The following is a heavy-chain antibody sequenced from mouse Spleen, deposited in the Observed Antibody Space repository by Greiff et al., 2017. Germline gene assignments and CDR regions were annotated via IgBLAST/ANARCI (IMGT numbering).Heavy chain of an antibody. Sequence: VQLVESGPGLVQPSQSLSITCTVSGFSLTSYGVHWVRQSPGKGLEWLGVIWSGGSTDYNAAFISRLSISKDNSKSQVFFKMNSLQTDDTAMYYCAKHNYYGSSYGWFAYWGQGTLVTVSA. CDR3: AKHNYYGSSYGWFAY. D-gene: IGHD1-1*01. J-gene: IGHJ3*01. CDR1: GFSLTSYG. CDR2: IWSGGST. V-gene: IGHV2-4-1*01.